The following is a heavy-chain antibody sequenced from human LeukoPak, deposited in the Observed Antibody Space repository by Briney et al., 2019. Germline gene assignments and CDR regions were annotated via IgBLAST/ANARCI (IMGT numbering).Heavy chain of an antibody. Sequence: SETLSLTCTVSGGSISSSSYYWGWIPQPPGKGLEWIGSIYYSGSTYYNPSLKSRVTISVDTSKNQFSLKLSSVTAADTAVYYCARALLSGWIRHFDYWGQGTLVTVSS. CDR1: GGSISSSSYY. V-gene: IGHV4-39*01. CDR3: ARALLSGWIRHFDY. CDR2: IYYSGST. D-gene: IGHD6-19*01. J-gene: IGHJ4*02.